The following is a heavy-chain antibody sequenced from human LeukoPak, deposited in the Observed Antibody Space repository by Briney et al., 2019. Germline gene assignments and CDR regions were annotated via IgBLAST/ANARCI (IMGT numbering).Heavy chain of an antibody. Sequence: GGSLRLSCAASGFTFSSYEMNWVRQAPGKGLEWVAYISNSGSTKYYADSVKGRFTISRYNAKNSLYLQMNSMRAEDTAVYYCAELGITMIGGVWGKGTTVTISS. D-gene: IGHD3-10*02. J-gene: IGHJ6*04. CDR1: GFTFSSYE. CDR2: ISNSGSTK. V-gene: IGHV3-48*03. CDR3: AELGITMIGGV.